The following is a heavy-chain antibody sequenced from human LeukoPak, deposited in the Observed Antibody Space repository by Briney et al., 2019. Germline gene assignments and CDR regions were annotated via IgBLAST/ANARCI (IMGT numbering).Heavy chain of an antibody. CDR1: GFTFSSYW. Sequence: GGSLRLSCAASGFTFSSYWMYWVRQAPGKGLVWVSHINSDGSSTNYADSVKGRFTISRENAKNTLYLQMNSLRAEDTAVYYCARVSGGYGDYYLDYWGQGTLVTVSS. CDR3: ARVSGGYGDYYLDY. D-gene: IGHD4-17*01. V-gene: IGHV3-74*01. CDR2: INSDGSST. J-gene: IGHJ4*02.